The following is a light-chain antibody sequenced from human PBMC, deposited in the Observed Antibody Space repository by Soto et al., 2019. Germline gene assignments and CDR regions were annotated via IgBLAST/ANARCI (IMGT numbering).Light chain of an antibody. V-gene: IGKV3-20*01. CDR1: QSVGNNY. Sequence: EIVLTQSPGTLSLSPGERATLSCRASQSVGNNYLAWYQQKPGQAPRFLIYDASSRATDIPDRFSGSGSGTDFTLTISILEPEDFAVYYCQQYGSTPLTSGGGTKVEIK. J-gene: IGKJ4*01. CDR3: QQYGSTPLT. CDR2: DAS.